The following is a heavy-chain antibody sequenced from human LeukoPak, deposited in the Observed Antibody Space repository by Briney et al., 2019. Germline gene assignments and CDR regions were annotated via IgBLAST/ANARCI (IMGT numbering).Heavy chain of an antibody. D-gene: IGHD3-9*01. J-gene: IGHJ4*02. V-gene: IGHV3-23*01. CDR2: IGGSDGKT. CDR1: GFTFSSYG. CDR3: AKEAHYPHMGTYLVTIDS. Sequence: GGSLRLSCAASGFTFSSYGMSWVRQAPGNGLEWVSAIGGSDGKTYYADSVKGRFTISRDNSKNTLYLQMNSLRAEDTALYYCAKEAHYPHMGTYLVTIDSWGQGTLVTVSS.